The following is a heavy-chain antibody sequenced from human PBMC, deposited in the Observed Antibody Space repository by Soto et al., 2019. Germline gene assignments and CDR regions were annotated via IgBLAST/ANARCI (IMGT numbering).Heavy chain of an antibody. V-gene: IGHV4-34*01. CDR2: INHRGGA. CDR1: NGSFTDYF. Sequence: SETLSLTCAAHNGSFTDYFWTWIRQSPGRGLEWIGEINHRGGATYNPSLRSRVTISIDTSKNHFSLSLRSLTAADTAVYYCVERGMTYDFRSGPPPFDLGGHGTLVTVSS. CDR3: VERGMTYDFRSGPPPFDL. D-gene: IGHD3-3*01. J-gene: IGHJ5*02.